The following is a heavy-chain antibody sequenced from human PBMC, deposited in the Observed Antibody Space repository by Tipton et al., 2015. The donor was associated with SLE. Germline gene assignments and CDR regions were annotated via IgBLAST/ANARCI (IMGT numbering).Heavy chain of an antibody. CDR1: GGSISSGGYY. CDR2: MYYSGST. J-gene: IGHJ4*02. D-gene: IGHD3-10*01. V-gene: IGHV4-61*08. CDR3: ARDRGGYYFDY. Sequence: TLSLTCTVSGGSISSGGYYWNWIRQHPGKGLEWIGYMYYSGSTNYNPSLKSRVTISLDTSKNQFSLKLTSVTASDTAVYLCARDRGGYYFDYWGQGTLVTVSS.